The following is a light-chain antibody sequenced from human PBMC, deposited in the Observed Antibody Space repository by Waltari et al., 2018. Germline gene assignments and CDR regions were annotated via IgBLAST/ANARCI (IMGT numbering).Light chain of an antibody. Sequence: EIVLTQSPVTLSLSPGERATLSCRASQSISTYLAWYQHKPGQAPRLLIYEASNRATGIPARFIGSGSWTDFTLTITSLEPEDFAFYYCQQRSNWPPLTFGGGTKVEIK. V-gene: IGKV3-11*01. CDR2: EAS. J-gene: IGKJ4*01. CDR1: QSISTY. CDR3: QQRSNWPPLT.